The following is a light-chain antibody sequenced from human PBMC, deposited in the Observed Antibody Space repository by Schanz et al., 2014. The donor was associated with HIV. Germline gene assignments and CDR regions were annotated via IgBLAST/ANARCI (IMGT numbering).Light chain of an antibody. CDR2: DVD. V-gene: IGLV2-8*01. CDR3: QSYDSGLSGWV. J-gene: IGLJ3*02. CDR1: SSDVGGSNY. Sequence: QSALTQPPSASGSPGQSVTISCTGSSSDVGGSNYVSWYQQYPGKAPKLIIFDVDNRPSGVSIRFSGSKSGTSASLAITGLQAEDEADYYCQSYDSGLSGWVFGGGTKLTVL.